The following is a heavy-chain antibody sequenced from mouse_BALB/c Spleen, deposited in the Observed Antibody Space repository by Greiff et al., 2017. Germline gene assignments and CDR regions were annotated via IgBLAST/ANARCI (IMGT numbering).Heavy chain of an antibody. J-gene: IGHJ3*01. V-gene: IGHV1-7*01. CDR2: INPSTGYT. D-gene: IGHD1-1*01. CDR1: GYTFTSYW. CDR3: ATLYSPFAY. Sequence: QVQLKQSGAELAKPGASVKMSCKASGYTFTSYWMHWVKQRPGQGLEWIGYINPSTGYTEYNQKFKDKATLTADKSSSTAYMQLSSLTSEDSAVYYCATLYSPFAYWGQGTLVTVSA.